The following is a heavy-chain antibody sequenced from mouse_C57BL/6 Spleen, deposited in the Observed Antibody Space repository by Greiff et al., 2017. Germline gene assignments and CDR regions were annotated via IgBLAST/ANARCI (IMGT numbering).Heavy chain of an antibody. D-gene: IGHD2-5*01. CDR3: ARPTIVTTGYFDV. V-gene: IGHV5-17*01. CDR2: ISSGSSTI. Sequence: VKLMESGGGLVKPGGSLKLSCAASGFTFSDYGMHWVRQAPEKGLEWVAYISSGSSTIYYADTVKGRFTISSDNAKNTLFLQMTSLRSEDTAMYYCARPTIVTTGYFDVWGTGTTVTVSS. CDR1: GFTFSDYG. J-gene: IGHJ1*03.